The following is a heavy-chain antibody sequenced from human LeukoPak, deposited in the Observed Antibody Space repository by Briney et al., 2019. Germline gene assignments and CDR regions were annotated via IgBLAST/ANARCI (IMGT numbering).Heavy chain of an antibody. CDR3: ARYRSGSVADC. D-gene: IGHD1-1*01. V-gene: IGHV1-69*06. Sequence: SVKVSCKASGGTFSSYTISWVRQAPGQGLEWMGGIIPLFGTTNYAQKFQGRVTITADKSTSTAYMEVSSLRSEDTAVYYCARYRSGSVADCWGQGTLVTVSS. J-gene: IGHJ4*02. CDR1: GGTFSSYT. CDR2: IIPLFGTT.